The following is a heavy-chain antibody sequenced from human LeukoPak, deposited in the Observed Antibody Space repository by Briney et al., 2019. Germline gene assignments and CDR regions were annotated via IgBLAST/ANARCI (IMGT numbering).Heavy chain of an antibody. D-gene: IGHD1-26*01. CDR3: ASPKGGRYHEGFDY. CDR1: GFTLINYA. Sequence: GGSLRLSCAASGFTLINYAMSWVRQAPGKGLEWVSAISDSGGNTYYADSVKGRFTISRDNSKNTLSLQMNSLRAEDTAVYYCASPKGGRYHEGFDYWGQGTLVTVSS. CDR2: ISDSGGNT. V-gene: IGHV3-23*01. J-gene: IGHJ4*02.